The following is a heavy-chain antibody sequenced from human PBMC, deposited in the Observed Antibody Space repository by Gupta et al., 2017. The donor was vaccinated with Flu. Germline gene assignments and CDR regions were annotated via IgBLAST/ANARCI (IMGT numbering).Heavy chain of an antibody. CDR3: ARASTTYFDV. CDR1: GFTFSRYV. Sequence: QEQLVESGGGVVHPGGSLSLSCAASGFTFSRYVMHWVRQSPVTGLEWVAVLAHDGSNKHYTHSVKGRFTVSRDNSRSTVSLQMDNLRREDTAIYYCARASTTYFDVWGRGTLVTVSS. V-gene: IGHV3-30-3*01. D-gene: IGHD1-14*01. J-gene: IGHJ2*01. CDR2: LAHDGSNK.